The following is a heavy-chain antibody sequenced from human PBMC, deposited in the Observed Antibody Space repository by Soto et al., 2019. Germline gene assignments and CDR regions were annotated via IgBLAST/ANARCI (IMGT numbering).Heavy chain of an antibody. CDR2: ISAYNGNT. CDR3: ARVYEGLIFGVVMPWFDP. CDR1: GYTFTSYG. J-gene: IGHJ5*02. V-gene: IGHV1-18*01. Sequence: ASVKVSCKASGYTFTSYGISWVRQAPGQGLEWMGWISAYNGNTNYAQKLQGRVTMTTDTSTSTAYMELRSLRSDDTAVYYCARVYEGLIFGVVMPWFDPWGQGTLVTVSS. D-gene: IGHD3-3*01.